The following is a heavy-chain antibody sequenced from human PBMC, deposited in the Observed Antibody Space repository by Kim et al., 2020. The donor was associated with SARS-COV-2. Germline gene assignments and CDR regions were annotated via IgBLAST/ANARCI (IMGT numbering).Heavy chain of an antibody. D-gene: IGHD5-18*01. J-gene: IGHJ6*02. V-gene: IGHV4-59*01. CDR2: IYYSGST. CDR1: GGSISSYS. CDR3: ARTEAYSYDRSYYYGMDV. Sequence: ETLSLTCTVSGGSISSYSWSWIRQPPGKGLEWIGYIYYSGSTNYNPSLKSRVTISVDTSKNQFSLKLSSVTAADTAVYYCARTEAYSYDRSYYYGMDVWGQGTTVTVS.